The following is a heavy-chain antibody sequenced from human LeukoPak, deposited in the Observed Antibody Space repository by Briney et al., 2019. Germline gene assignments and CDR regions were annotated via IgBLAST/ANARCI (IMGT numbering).Heavy chain of an antibody. V-gene: IGHV1-69*06. CDR3: ARGHTYGYFRYHYHMDV. CDR2: IIPMFGTV. J-gene: IGHJ6*03. Sequence: ASVKVSCKASGGTFSNYGISWVRQAPGQGLEWMGGIIPMFGTVNYAQKFQGRVTITADKSTNIAYMELSSLRSEDTAVYYCARGHTYGYFRYHYHMDVWGRGTTVNVSS. CDR1: GGTFSNYG. D-gene: IGHD3-22*01.